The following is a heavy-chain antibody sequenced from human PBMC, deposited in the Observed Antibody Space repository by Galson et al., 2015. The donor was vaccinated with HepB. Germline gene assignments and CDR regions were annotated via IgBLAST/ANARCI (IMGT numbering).Heavy chain of an antibody. CDR3: ARTPRITMVRGVMGTRFHFDY. D-gene: IGHD3-10*01. CDR2: ISSSSSYI. V-gene: IGHV3-21*01. Sequence: SLRLSCAASGFTFSSYSMNWVRQAPGKGLEWVSSISSSSSYIYYADSVKGRFTISRDNAKNSLYLQMNSLRAEDTAVYYCARTPRITMVRGVMGTRFHFDYWGQGTLVTVSS. J-gene: IGHJ4*02. CDR1: GFTFSSYS.